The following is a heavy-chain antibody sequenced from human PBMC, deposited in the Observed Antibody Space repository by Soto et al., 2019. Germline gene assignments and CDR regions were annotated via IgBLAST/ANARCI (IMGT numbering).Heavy chain of an antibody. CDR2: FDPEDGET. D-gene: IGHD6-13*01. CDR3: ATDFSAIAAAGVFDY. J-gene: IGHJ4*02. Sequence: ASVKVSCKVSGYTLTELSMHWVRQAPGKGLEWMRGFDPEDGETIYAQKFQGRVTMTEDTSTDTAYMELSSLRSEDTAVYYCATDFSAIAAAGVFDYWGQGTLVTVSS. CDR1: GYTLTELS. V-gene: IGHV1-24*01.